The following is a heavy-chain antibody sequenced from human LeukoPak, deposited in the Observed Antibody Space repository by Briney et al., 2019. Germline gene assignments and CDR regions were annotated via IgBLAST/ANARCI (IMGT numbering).Heavy chain of an antibody. CDR3: AKEGSSSWSRPNDAFDI. V-gene: IGHV3-23*01. Sequence: GGSLRLSCAASGFTFVEYAMHWVRRAPGKGLELVSLISGDGSKTDYADSVKGRFTIYRDNPKNTLYLQMNSLRAEDTAVYYCAKEGSSSWSRPNDAFDIWGQGTMVTVSS. CDR1: GFTFVEYA. CDR2: ISGDGSKT. D-gene: IGHD6-13*01. J-gene: IGHJ3*02.